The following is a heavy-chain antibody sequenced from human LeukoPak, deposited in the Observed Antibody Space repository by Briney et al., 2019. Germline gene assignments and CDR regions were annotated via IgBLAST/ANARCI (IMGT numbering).Heavy chain of an antibody. CDR3: AKDPNGDYIGTFDM. J-gene: IGHJ3*02. V-gene: IGHV3-23*01. Sequence: QPGGSLRLSCAASEFTFSSYGMSWVRQAPGKGLECVSWISGNTANTYYADSVQGRFSISRDNSKNTLYLQMYSLRAEDTAIYYCAKDPNGDYIGTFDMWGQGTMVTVSS. CDR1: EFTFSSYG. CDR2: ISGNTANT. D-gene: IGHD4-17*01.